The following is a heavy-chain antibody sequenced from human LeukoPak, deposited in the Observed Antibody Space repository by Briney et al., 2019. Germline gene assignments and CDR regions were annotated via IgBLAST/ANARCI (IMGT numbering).Heavy chain of an antibody. CDR2: IYPGDFDT. D-gene: IGHD2-2*01. CDR3: ARHDYCSSTSCYYYYGMDV. V-gene: IGHV5-51*01. Sequence: GESLKISCKGSGYSFTSYWIGWVRQMPGKGLEWMGIIYPGDFDTRYSPSFQGQVTISADKSISTAYLQWSSLKASDTAMYYCARHDYCSSTSCYYYYGMDVWGQGTTVTVSS. CDR1: GYSFTSYW. J-gene: IGHJ6*02.